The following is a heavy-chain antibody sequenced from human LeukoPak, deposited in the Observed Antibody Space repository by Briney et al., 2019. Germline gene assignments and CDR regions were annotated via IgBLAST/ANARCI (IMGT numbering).Heavy chain of an antibody. V-gene: IGHV3-30-3*01. D-gene: IGHD3-16*01. CDR1: GFTFSTYA. CDR2: ISYDGSNK. J-gene: IGHJ6*02. CDR3: ARDVSKGRTYGMDV. Sequence: PGGSLRLSCAASGFTFSTYAMNWVRQAPGKGLEWVAVISYDGSNKYYADSVKGRFTISRDKSKNTLYLQMNSLRAEDTAVYYCARDVSKGRTYGMDVWGQGTTVTVSS.